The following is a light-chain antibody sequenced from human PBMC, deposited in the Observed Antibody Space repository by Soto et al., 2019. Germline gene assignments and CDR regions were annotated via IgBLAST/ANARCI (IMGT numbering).Light chain of an antibody. CDR3: QVWDSTVV. V-gene: IGLV3-21*04. CDR2: YDS. Sequence: SYELTQPPSVSVAPGKTARITCGGNNIGSKSVHWYQQKPGQAPVLVIYYDSDRPSGIPERFSGSNSGNTATLTISRVEAGDDADYYCQVWDSTVVFGGGTKLTVL. CDR1: NIGSKS. J-gene: IGLJ2*01.